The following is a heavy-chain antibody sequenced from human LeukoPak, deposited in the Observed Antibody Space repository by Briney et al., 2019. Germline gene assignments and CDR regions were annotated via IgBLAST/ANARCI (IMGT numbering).Heavy chain of an antibody. CDR2: IIPIFGTA. CDR3: ARGGQLVSSLDY. Sequence: ASVKVSCKASGGTFSSYAISWVRLAPGQGLEWMGEIIPIFGTANYAQKFQGRVTITADESTSTAYMELSSLRSEDTAVYYCARGGQLVSSLDYWGQGTLVTVSS. V-gene: IGHV1-69*13. D-gene: IGHD6-6*01. J-gene: IGHJ4*02. CDR1: GGTFSSYA.